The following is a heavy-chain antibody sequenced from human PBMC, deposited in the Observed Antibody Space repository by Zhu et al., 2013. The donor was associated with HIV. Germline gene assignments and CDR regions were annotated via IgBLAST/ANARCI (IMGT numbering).Heavy chain of an antibody. CDR1: GRFTSYA. V-gene: IGHV1-69*11. D-gene: IGHD4-4*01. CDR3: AQEGPRIDYNLGIFYFDS. Sequence: QVQLVQSGAEVKKPGSSVRVSCTSSGRFTSYAIHWVRQAPGQGLECMGGIIPIHGTATYAQKFQGRVTITVDASTNTVYLEVNNLRSEDTALYFCAQEGPRIDYNLGIFYFDSWGQGTLVTVSS. CDR2: IIPIHGTA. J-gene: IGHJ4*02.